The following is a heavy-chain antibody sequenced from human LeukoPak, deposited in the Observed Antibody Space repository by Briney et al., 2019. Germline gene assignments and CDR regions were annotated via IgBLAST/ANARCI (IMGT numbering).Heavy chain of an antibody. CDR3: ARAPVQDLSFVGWFDS. CDR2: ISASGNT. J-gene: IGHJ5*01. Sequence: PSGTLSLTCTVSGGSMTTDSWNWIRLPAGKGLEWIGRISASGNTNYNPSLFTRVTMSIDTSENQFSLKLNSVTAADTAVYFCARAPVQDLSFVGWFDSWGQGTLVIVSS. V-gene: IGHV4-4*07. D-gene: IGHD1-26*01. CDR1: GGSMTTDS.